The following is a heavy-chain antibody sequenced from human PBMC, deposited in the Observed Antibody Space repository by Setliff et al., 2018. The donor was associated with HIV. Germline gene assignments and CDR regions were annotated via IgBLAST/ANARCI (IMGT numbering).Heavy chain of an antibody. Sequence: GGSLRLSCAASGFTFSSYSMSWVRQHPGKGLEWVSGINWKGNSTGYGDSVKGRFTISRDNAKNSLYLQMNSLRAEDTAFYYCVRGAFGESDYWGRGTLVTVSS. CDR2: INWKGNST. J-gene: IGHJ4*02. V-gene: IGHV3-20*04. CDR3: VRGAFGESDY. CDR1: GFTFSSYS. D-gene: IGHD3-10*01.